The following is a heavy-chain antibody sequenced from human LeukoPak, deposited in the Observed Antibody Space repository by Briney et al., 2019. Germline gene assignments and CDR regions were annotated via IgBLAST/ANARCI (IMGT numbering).Heavy chain of an antibody. J-gene: IGHJ4*02. D-gene: IGHD3-22*01. CDR2: IYPGDSDT. V-gene: IGHV5-51*01. Sequence: GESLKISCKGSGYSFTSYWIGWVRQMPGKGLEWMGIIYPGDSDTRYSPSFQGQVTISADKSISTAYLQWSSLKASDTAMHYCARYTYYYDSSGYFHFDYWGQGTLVTVSS. CDR1: GYSFTSYW. CDR3: ARYTYYYDSSGYFHFDY.